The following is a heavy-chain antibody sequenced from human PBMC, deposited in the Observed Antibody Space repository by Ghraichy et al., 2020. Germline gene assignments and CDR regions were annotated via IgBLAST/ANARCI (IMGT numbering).Heavy chain of an antibody. CDR2: ISGSGSKT. V-gene: IGHV3-48*03. Sequence: GGSLRLSCATSGFTFSSYEMNWVRQTPDKGLEWVSHISGSGSKTDYADSVKGRFTISRDNAKNSMYLHMNNLRDDDTAVYYCARGPLNTTSSLDYFDYWGQGTLVTVSS. D-gene: IGHD6-6*01. CDR1: GFTFSSYE. J-gene: IGHJ4*02. CDR3: ARGPLNTTSSLDYFDY.